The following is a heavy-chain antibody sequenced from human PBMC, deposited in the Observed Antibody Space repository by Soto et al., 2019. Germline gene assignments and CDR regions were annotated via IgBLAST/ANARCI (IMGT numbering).Heavy chain of an antibody. V-gene: IGHV1-18*01. J-gene: IGHJ6*02. D-gene: IGHD2-2*01. CDR1: GYTFDSHG. CDR3: ARVRRSALHSSDQYCYRMEV. Sequence: QVQLVQSGPEVKKPGASVKVSCRASGYTFDSHGISWVRQAPGQGLEWMGWISVYNGNTNYAQNFQGRVTMTTDTSTSTSFRVLGRMRSYDPAIFSFARVRRSALHSSDQYCYRMEVWGQGTRVTVSS. CDR2: ISVYNGNT.